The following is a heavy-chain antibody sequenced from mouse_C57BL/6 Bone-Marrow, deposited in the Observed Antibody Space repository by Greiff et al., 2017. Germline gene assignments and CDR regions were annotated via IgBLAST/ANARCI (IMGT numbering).Heavy chain of an antibody. CDR3: ASWVYYAMDY. Sequence: VQGVESGAELARPGASVKLSCKASGYTFTSYGISWVKQRTGQGLEWIGEIYPRSGNTYYNEKFKGKATLTADKSSSTAYMELRSLTSEDSAVYFCASWVYYAMDYWGQGTSVTVSS. J-gene: IGHJ4*01. V-gene: IGHV1-81*01. CDR2: IYPRSGNT. CDR1: GYTFTSYG.